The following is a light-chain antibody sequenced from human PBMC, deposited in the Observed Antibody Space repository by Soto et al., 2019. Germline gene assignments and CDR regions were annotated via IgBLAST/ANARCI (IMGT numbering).Light chain of an antibody. CDR1: SSDVGGYNY. CDR2: EVS. Sequence: QSVLTQPLSASGSPGQSGPISCTGTSSDVGGYNYVSWYQQHPGKAPKLMIYEVSKRPSGVPDRFSGSKSGNTASLTVSGLQAEDEADYYCSSYAGSNNFPFVFGTGTKVTVL. CDR3: SSYAGSNNFPFV. V-gene: IGLV2-8*01. J-gene: IGLJ1*01.